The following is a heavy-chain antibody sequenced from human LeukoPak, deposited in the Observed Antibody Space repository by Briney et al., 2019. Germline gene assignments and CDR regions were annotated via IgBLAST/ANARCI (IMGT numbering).Heavy chain of an antibody. Sequence: PGRSLRLSCAVSGFTYSRYWMTWVRQAPGEGLEWVAKIKEDGSEKNYVDSVKGRFTISRDNAKNSLYLQMNSLRAEDTAVYYCARDRAYYDNSAPLHYWGQGTLVTVSS. CDR1: GFTYSRYW. D-gene: IGHD3-22*01. J-gene: IGHJ4*02. V-gene: IGHV3-7*01. CDR3: ARDRAYYDNSAPLHY. CDR2: IKEDGSEK.